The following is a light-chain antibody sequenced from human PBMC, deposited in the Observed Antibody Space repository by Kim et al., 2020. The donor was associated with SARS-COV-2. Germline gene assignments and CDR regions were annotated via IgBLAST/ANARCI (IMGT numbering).Light chain of an antibody. CDR1: QSVNNN. V-gene: IGKV3-15*01. CDR2: VAS. CDR3: QQYNSWPLT. Sequence: SMSPGERATLSCRASQSVNNNLAWYQQKPGQAPRLLIYVASTRATGIPARFSGSGSGTEFTLTISSLQSEDFAVYYCQQYNSWPLTFGGGTKLEI. J-gene: IGKJ4*01.